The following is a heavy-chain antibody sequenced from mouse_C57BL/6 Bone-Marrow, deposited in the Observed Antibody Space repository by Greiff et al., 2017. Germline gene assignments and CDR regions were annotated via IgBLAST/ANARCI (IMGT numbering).Heavy chain of an antibody. Sequence: EVKLQESGPGLVKPSQSLSLTCSVTGYSITSGYYWKWIRQFPGNKLEWMGYISYDGSNNYNPTLKNRISITRDTSKNQFFLKLNSLTTEDTATYYCARAIYYEYDVRDWGQGTLVTVSA. CDR2: ISYDGSN. D-gene: IGHD2-4*01. CDR1: GYSITSGYY. V-gene: IGHV3-6*01. J-gene: IGHJ3*01. CDR3: ARAIYYEYDVRD.